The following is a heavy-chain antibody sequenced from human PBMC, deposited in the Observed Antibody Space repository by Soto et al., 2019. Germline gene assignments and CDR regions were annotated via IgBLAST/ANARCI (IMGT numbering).Heavy chain of an antibody. Sequence: PGESLKISCKGSGYSFTSYWIGWVRQMPGKGLEWMGIIYPGDSDTRYSPSFQGQATISADKSISTAYLQWSSLKASDTAMYYCARQSVLLWFGEPEYYFDYWGQGTLVTVSS. J-gene: IGHJ4*02. CDR3: ARQSVLLWFGEPEYYFDY. D-gene: IGHD3-10*01. V-gene: IGHV5-51*01. CDR1: GYSFTSYW. CDR2: IYPGDSDT.